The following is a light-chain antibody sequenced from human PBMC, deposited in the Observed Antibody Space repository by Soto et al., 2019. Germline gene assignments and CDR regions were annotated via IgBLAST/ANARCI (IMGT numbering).Light chain of an antibody. CDR3: QQRSNWPRT. CDR1: QSVSSN. CDR2: GAS. Sequence: IVMTQSPATLSVSPWERATLSCRASQSVSSNLAWYQQKPGQAPRLLIYGASTRATGIPARFSGSGSGTDFTLTISSLEPEDLAVYFCQQRSNWPRTFGQGTKVDIK. J-gene: IGKJ1*01. V-gene: IGKV3-15*01.